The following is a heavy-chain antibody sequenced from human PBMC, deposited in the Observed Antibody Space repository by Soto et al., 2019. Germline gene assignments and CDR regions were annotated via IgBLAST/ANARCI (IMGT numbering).Heavy chain of an antibody. CDR1: GFTFSGSA. CDR2: IRSKANSYAT. D-gene: IGHD1-7*01. CDR3: TRLNWNYGLDAFDI. V-gene: IGHV3-73*01. Sequence: GKSLTLSYAASGFTFSGSAMHWVRQASGKGLEWVGRIRSKANSYATAYAASVKGRFTISRDDSKNTAYLQMNSLKTEDTAVYYCTRLNWNYGLDAFDIWGQGTMVTVSS. J-gene: IGHJ3*02.